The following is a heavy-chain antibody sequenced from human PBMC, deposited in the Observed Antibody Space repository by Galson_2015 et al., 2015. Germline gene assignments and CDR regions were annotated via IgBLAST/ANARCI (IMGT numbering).Heavy chain of an antibody. V-gene: IGHV1-18*01. J-gene: IGHJ4*02. D-gene: IGHD3-22*01. CDR1: GYTFTSYG. CDR3: ARFYYYDSSGYHPFDY. CDR2: ISAYNGNT. Sequence: SVKVSCKASGYTFTSYGISWVRQAPGQGLEWMGWISAYNGNTNYAQKLQGRVTMTTDTSTSTAYMELRSLRSDDTAVYYCARFYYYDSSGYHPFDYWGQGTLVTVSS.